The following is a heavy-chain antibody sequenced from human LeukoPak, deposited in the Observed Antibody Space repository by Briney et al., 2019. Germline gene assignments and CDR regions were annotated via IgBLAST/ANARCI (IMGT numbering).Heavy chain of an antibody. V-gene: IGHV4-39*07. CDR2: IYYSGTT. CDR1: GGSISSSGYS. Sequence: SETLSLTCTVSGGSISSSGYSWGWIRQPPGKGLEWIGSIYYSGTTYYNPSLKRRVTISVDTSKNQFSLKLSSVTAADTAVYYCAREWDYGGNTASFDIWGQGTMVTVSS. D-gene: IGHD4-23*01. J-gene: IGHJ3*02. CDR3: AREWDYGGNTASFDI.